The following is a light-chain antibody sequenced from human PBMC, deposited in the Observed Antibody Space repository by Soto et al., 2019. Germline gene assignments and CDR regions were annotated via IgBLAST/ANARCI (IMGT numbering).Light chain of an antibody. J-gene: IGLJ2*01. CDR3: SSYTSSSTVV. Sequence: QSVLTQPASVSGSPGQSITISCTGTSSDVGGYNYVSWYQQHPGKAPKLMIYDVSNRPSGVSNRFSGSKSGNTVSLTISGLQAEDEADYYCSSYTSSSTVVFGGGTMLTVL. CDR1: SSDVGGYNY. CDR2: DVS. V-gene: IGLV2-14*01.